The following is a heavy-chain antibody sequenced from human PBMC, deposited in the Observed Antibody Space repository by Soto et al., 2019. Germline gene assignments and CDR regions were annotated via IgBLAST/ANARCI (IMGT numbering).Heavy chain of an antibody. CDR2: ISGSGGST. CDR1: GFTFSSYA. J-gene: IGHJ6*02. D-gene: IGHD2-21*01. Sequence: EVQLLESGGGLVQPGGSLRLSCAASGFTFSSYAMSWVRQAPGKGLEWVSAISGSGGSTYYADSVKGRFTIARDNSKNTLYMQMNIPRAEDTAVYYCAKVAPVVNALYHYYYGMDVWGQGTTVTVSS. V-gene: IGHV3-23*01. CDR3: AKVAPVVNALYHYYYGMDV.